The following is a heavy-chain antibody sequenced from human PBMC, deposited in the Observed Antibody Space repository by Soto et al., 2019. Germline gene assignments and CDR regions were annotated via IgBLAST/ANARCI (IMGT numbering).Heavy chain of an antibody. Sequence: EVQLLESGGGLVQPGGSLRLSCAASGFTFNNYALAWVGQVPGRGLEWVSAISGGGDTTSYADSVKGRFTVSRDGSKNTLYLQMSSLRAEDTALYYCAKGRGGSGSLTPRVDFWGQGTLVTVSS. J-gene: IGHJ4*02. CDR3: AKGRGGSGSLTPRVDF. V-gene: IGHV3-23*01. D-gene: IGHD3-10*01. CDR2: ISGGGDTT. CDR1: GFTFNNYA.